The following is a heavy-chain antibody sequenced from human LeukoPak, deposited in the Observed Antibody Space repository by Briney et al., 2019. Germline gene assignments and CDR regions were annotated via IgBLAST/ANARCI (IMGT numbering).Heavy chain of an antibody. V-gene: IGHV3-74*01. D-gene: IGHD2-15*01. J-gene: IGHJ4*02. Sequence: GGSLRLSCAASGFTFSSYWMHWVRQAPGKGLVWVSRINSDGSSTSYADSVKGRFTISRDNSKNTLYLQMTSLRAEDMAVYYCAKDPCSGGSCYSADYWGQGTLVTVSS. CDR2: INSDGSST. CDR3: AKDPCSGGSCYSADY. CDR1: GFTFSSYW.